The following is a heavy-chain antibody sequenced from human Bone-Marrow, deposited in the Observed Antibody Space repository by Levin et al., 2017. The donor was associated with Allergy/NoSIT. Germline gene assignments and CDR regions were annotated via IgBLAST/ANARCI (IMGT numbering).Heavy chain of an antibody. CDR1: GFAVNSNY. V-gene: IGHV3-66*02. CDR2: LYGGGST. Sequence: GESLKISCAASGFAVNSNYMTWVRQAPGKGLEWVSILYGGGSTYYADSVKGRFTISRDNSKNTLYLQMNSLRPDDTAVYYCARGKISTVEYSGAFDYWGQGTLVTVSS. D-gene: IGHD4-11*01. CDR3: ARGKISTVEYSGAFDY. J-gene: IGHJ4*02.